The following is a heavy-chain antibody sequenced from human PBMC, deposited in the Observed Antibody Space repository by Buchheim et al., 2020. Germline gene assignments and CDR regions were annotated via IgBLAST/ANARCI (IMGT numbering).Heavy chain of an antibody. Sequence: QVQLVESRGGVVQPGRSLRLSCAASGFTFSSYGMHWVRQAPGKGLEWVAVISYDGSNKYYADSVKGRFTISRDNSKNTLYLQMNSLRAEDTAVYYCAKVSYDSSGYVDYWGQGTL. J-gene: IGHJ4*02. V-gene: IGHV3-30*18. CDR1: GFTFSSYG. D-gene: IGHD3-22*01. CDR2: ISYDGSNK. CDR3: AKVSYDSSGYVDY.